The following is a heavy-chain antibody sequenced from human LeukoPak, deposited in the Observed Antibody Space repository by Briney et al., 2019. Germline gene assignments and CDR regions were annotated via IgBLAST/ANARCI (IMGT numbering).Heavy chain of an antibody. Sequence: PSETLSFTCTVSGGSISSSSYYWGWLRQPPGKGLEWIGSIYYSGSTYYNPSLKSRVTISVDKSKNQFSLKLSSVTAADTAVYYCARADSYGRIDYWGQGTLVTVSS. CDR3: ARADSYGRIDY. J-gene: IGHJ4*02. CDR1: GGSISSSSYY. CDR2: IYYSGST. D-gene: IGHD5-18*01. V-gene: IGHV4-39*07.